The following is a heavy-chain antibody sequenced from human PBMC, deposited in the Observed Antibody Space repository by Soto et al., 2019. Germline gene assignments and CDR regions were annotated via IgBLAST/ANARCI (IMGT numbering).Heavy chain of an antibody. CDR3: ARHPPEHHSSGYSHIDY. Sequence: SETLSLTCTVSGGSISSSSYYWGWIRQPPGKGLEWIGSIYYSGSTYYNPSLKSRVTISVDTSKNQFSLKLSSVTAADTAVYYCARHPPEHHSSGYSHIDYWGQGTLVTVSS. V-gene: IGHV4-39*01. J-gene: IGHJ4*02. CDR1: GGSISSSSYY. CDR2: IYYSGST. D-gene: IGHD3-22*01.